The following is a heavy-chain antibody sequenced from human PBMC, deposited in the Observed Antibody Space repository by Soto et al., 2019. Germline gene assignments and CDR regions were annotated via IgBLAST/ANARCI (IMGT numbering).Heavy chain of an antibody. V-gene: IGHV4-39*01. CDR2: IYYSGSA. CDR3: ARHGVDYGDYASYYYYGMVV. D-gene: IGHD4-17*01. Sequence: QVQLQESGPGLVKPSETLSLTCTVSGGSISSSTYYWGWIRQPPGKGLEWIGFIYYSGSAYYNPSLTCRVAISIGTSETLVALKATSVTAADTAVFYCARHGVDYGDYASYYYYGMVVWCRGTTVTVSS. J-gene: IGHJ6*02. CDR1: GGSISSSTYY.